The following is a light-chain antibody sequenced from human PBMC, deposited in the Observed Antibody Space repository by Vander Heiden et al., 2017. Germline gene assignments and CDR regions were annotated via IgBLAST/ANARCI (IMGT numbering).Light chain of an antibody. CDR1: QSVLYSSNNKNY. CDR3: QQYSSTPYT. V-gene: IGKV4-1*01. CDR2: WAS. Sequence: DIVMTQSPDSLAVSLGERATINCKSSQSVLYSSNNKNYLAWYQQKPGQPPKLLIYWASTRESGVPDRFSRSGSGTDFTLTISSLQAEDVAVYYCQQYSSTPYTFGPWSKLEIQ. J-gene: IGKJ2*01.